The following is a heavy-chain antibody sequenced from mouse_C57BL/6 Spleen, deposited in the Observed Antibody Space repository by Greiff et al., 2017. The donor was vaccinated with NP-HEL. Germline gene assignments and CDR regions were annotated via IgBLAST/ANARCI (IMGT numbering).Heavy chain of an antibody. V-gene: IGHV5-9-1*02. CDR1: GFTFSSYA. Sequence: EVKVVESGEGLVKPGGSLKLSCAASGFTFSSYAMSWVRQTPEKRLEWVAYISSGGDYIYYADTVKGRFTISRDNARNTLYLQMSSLKSEDTAMYYCTRSTGTEYYYAMDYWGQGTSVTVSS. CDR3: TRSTGTEYYYAMDY. D-gene: IGHD4-1*01. CDR2: ISSGGDYI. J-gene: IGHJ4*01.